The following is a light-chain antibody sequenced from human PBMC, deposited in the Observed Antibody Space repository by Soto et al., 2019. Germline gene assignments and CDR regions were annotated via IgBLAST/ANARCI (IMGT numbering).Light chain of an antibody. CDR2: DAS. CDR3: QQYQQYGISPIT. CDR1: QSVNGTF. Sequence: EILLTQSPGTLSLSPGERATLSCRASQSVNGTFVAWYQQTPGQAPRLLIYDASRRATGIPDRFGGSGSGTDFTLTISRLEPEDFAVYYCQQYQQYGISPITFGQGTRLEIK. V-gene: IGKV3-20*01. J-gene: IGKJ5*01.